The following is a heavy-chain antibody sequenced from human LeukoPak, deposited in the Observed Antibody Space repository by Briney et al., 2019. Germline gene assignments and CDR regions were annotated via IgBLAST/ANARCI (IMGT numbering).Heavy chain of an antibody. CDR2: ISGSGGST. CDR3: ARGDDFWNAFDI. J-gene: IGHJ3*02. Sequence: GGSLRLSCAASGFTFSSYAMNWVRQAPGKGLEWVSAISGSGGSTYYADSVKGRFTISRDNSKNTLYLQMNSLRAEDTAVYYCARGDDFWNAFDIWGQGTMVTVSS. D-gene: IGHD3/OR15-3a*01. V-gene: IGHV3-23*01. CDR1: GFTFSSYA.